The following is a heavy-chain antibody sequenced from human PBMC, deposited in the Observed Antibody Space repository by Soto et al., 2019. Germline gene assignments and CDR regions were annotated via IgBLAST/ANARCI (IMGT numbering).Heavy chain of an antibody. CDR1: VFMFNNSA. Sequence: LRLSCKASVFMFNNSAMTCVRQAPGQGLQWVASVSDNGSSRGGTYYADSVKGRFTISRDNSKNTLYLQLDSLTGADTAVYYCARAKAVVIAALDIWGQGTMVTVSS. CDR2: VSDNGSSRGGT. D-gene: IGHD2-21*01. J-gene: IGHJ3*02. CDR3: ARAKAVVIAALDI. V-gene: IGHV3-23*01.